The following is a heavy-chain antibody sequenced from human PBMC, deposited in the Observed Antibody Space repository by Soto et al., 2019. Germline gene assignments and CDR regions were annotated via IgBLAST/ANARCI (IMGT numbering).Heavy chain of an antibody. V-gene: IGHV3-30*18. J-gene: IGHJ3*01. CDR1: GFTFNKYD. CDR3: AKDQGIAASHGID. D-gene: IGHD6-13*01. Sequence: QVQLVESGGGVVQPGRSLRLSCAASGFTFNKYDMHWVRQAPGKGLEWVATISNDGSDKYYADSVKGRLTISRDNSKNTVYLQMNSLRAEETAVYYCAKDQGIAASHGIDWGQGTMVTVSS. CDR2: ISNDGSDK.